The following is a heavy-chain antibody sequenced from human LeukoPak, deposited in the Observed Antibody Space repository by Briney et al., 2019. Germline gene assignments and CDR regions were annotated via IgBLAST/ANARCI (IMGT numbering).Heavy chain of an antibody. CDR2: INHSGST. CDR3: ARHFVPYTSSWPFDP. Sequence: PSETLSLTCAVYGGSFSGYYWSWIRQPPGKGLEWIGEINHSGSTNYNPSLKSRVTISVDTSKNQFSLKLSSVTAADTAVYYCARHFVPYTSSWPFDPWGQGTLVTVSS. CDR1: GGSFSGYY. V-gene: IGHV4-34*01. D-gene: IGHD6-13*01. J-gene: IGHJ5*02.